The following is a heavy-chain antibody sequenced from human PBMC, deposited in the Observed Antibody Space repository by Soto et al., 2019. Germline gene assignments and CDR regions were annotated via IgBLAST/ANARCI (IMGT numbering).Heavy chain of an antibody. Sequence: LSLTCTVSGGSISSTTYYWGWIRQPPGKGREWIGSMFYSGNTYYNPSLKSRVTISVDTSNNRFSLELSSVTATDTAVYYCSSHSRPRTGALYWFDTWGQGTLVTVSS. CDR2: MFYSGNT. CDR3: SSHSRPRTGALYWFDT. CDR1: GGSISSTTYY. J-gene: IGHJ5*02. V-gene: IGHV4-39*01. D-gene: IGHD1-1*01.